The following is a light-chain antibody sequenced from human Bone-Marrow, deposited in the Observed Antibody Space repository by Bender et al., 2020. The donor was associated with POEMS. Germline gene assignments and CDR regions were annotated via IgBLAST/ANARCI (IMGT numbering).Light chain of an antibody. CDR1: RSDIGDSNS. CDR3: AAWEDSLNGWV. Sequence: QSALTQPASVSGSPGQSITISCTGTRSDIGDSNSVSWYQHHPGKAPKLIIYDVTNRPSGISNRFSGSKSGTTASLAISGLQSEDEADYYCAAWEDSLNGWVFGGGTKLTVL. J-gene: IGLJ3*02. CDR2: DVT. V-gene: IGLV2-14*03.